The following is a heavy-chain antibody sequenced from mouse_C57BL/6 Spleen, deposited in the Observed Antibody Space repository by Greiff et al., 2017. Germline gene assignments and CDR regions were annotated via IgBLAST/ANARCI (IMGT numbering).Heavy chain of an antibody. D-gene: IGHD2-1*01. V-gene: IGHV1-72*01. Sequence: QVQLQQSGAELVKPGASVKLSCKASGYTFTSYWMHWVKQRPGRGLEWIGRIDPNSGGTKYNEKFKSKATLTVDKPSSTAYMQLSSLTSEDYAVYYCERGGNYGNYYAWFAYWGQGTLVTVAA. CDR2: IDPNSGGT. CDR1: GYTFTSYW. CDR3: ERGGNYGNYYAWFAY. J-gene: IGHJ3*01.